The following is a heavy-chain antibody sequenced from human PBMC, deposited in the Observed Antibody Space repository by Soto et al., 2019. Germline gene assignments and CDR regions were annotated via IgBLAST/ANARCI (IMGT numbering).Heavy chain of an antibody. CDR1: GLTFSSYA. CDR2: ISRDGSNK. V-gene: IGHV3-30-3*01. J-gene: IGHJ4*02. D-gene: IGHD6-19*01. CDR3: ARDEAASGWYVDY. Sequence: QVQLVESGGGVVQPGRSLRLSCAASGLTFSSYAIHWVRQAPGKGLEWVAVISRDGSNKYYADSVKGRFTISRDNSKNTLYLQINSLRAEDTSMYYCARDEAASGWYVDYWGQGTLVTVSS.